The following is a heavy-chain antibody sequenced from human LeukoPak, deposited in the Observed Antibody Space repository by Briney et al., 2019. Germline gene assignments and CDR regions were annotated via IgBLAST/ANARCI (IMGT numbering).Heavy chain of an antibody. CDR1: GFTFSSYA. D-gene: IGHD3-22*01. Sequence: GGSLRLSCAASGFTFSSYAMSWVRQAPGKGLGWVSAISGSGGSTYYADSVKGRFTISRDNSKNTLYLQMNSLRAEDTAVYYCAKNAPQGPYYYDSSGYYSGIDYWGQGTLVTVSS. J-gene: IGHJ4*02. CDR3: AKNAPQGPYYYDSSGYYSGIDY. CDR2: ISGSGGST. V-gene: IGHV3-23*01.